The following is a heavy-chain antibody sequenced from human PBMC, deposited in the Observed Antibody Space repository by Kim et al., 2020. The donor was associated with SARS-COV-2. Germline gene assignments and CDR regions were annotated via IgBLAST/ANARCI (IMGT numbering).Heavy chain of an antibody. D-gene: IGHD2-2*02. CDR1: GGSISSYY. Sequence: SETLSLTCTVSGGSISSYYWSWIRQPPGKGPEWIGYIFYTGSTTYNPSLKSRVTISVDASKNQFSLKLRSLTAADTTVYYCARGSSGYRATLAYWGQGT. CDR2: IFYTGST. J-gene: IGHJ4*02. V-gene: IGHV4-59*01. CDR3: ARGSSGYRATLAY.